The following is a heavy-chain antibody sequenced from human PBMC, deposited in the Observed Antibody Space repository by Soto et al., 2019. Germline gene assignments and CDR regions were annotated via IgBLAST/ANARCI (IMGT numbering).Heavy chain of an antibody. Sequence: GGSLRLSCAASGFTFDDYAMHWGRQAPGKGLEWVSLISGDGGSTYYADSVKGRFTISRDNSKNSLYLQMNSLRTEDTALYYCAKDIVYISLDWYFDLWVRGTLVTVSS. CDR2: ISGDGGST. CDR3: AKDIVYISLDWYFDL. CDR1: GFTFDDYA. D-gene: IGHD6-6*01. J-gene: IGHJ2*01. V-gene: IGHV3-43*02.